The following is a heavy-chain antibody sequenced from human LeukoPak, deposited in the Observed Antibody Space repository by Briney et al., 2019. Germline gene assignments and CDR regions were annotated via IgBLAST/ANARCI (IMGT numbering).Heavy chain of an antibody. CDR3: ARGTPTTRDFDY. CDR1: GFTFRSYE. CDR2: ISSSGSTI. Sequence: GGSLRLSCAASGFTFRSYEMNWVRQAPGQGLEWVSYISSSGSTIYNADSVKGRFTKSRDDAKNSLLLQMNSRGAEDTAVYYCARGTPTTRDFDYWGQVTLVTVSS. V-gene: IGHV3-48*03. D-gene: IGHD4-11*01. J-gene: IGHJ4*02.